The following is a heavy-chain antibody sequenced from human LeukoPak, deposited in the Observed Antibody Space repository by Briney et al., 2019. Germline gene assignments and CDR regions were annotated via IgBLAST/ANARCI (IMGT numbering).Heavy chain of an antibody. CDR2: IYDSGST. CDR1: GGSIRSSYYY. D-gene: IGHD2-8*01. J-gene: IGHJ4*02. CDR3: ARPNGSSWDY. Sequence: SETLSLTCTVSGGSIRSSYYYWGWIRQPPGKGLEWIGSIYDSGSTYYNPSLKSRVTISVDTSKNQFSLKLSSVTAADTAVYYCARPNGSSWDYWGQGTLVTVSS. V-gene: IGHV4-39*01.